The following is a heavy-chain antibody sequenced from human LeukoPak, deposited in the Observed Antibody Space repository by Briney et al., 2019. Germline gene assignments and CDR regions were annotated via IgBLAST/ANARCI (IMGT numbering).Heavy chain of an antibody. D-gene: IGHD3-10*01. CDR3: AKAKLLWFGESQYYFDY. CDR1: GFTFSSYA. CDR2: ISGSGGST. J-gene: IGHJ4*02. V-gene: IGHV3-23*01. Sequence: GGSLRLSCAASGFTFSSYAMSWVRQAPGKGPGWVSAISGSGGSTYYADSVKGRFTISRDNSKNTLYLQMNSLRAEDTAVYYCAKAKLLWFGESQYYFDYWGQGTLVTVSS.